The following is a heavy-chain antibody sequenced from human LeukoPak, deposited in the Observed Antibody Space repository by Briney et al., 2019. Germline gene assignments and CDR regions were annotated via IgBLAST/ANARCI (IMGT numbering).Heavy chain of an antibody. V-gene: IGHV3-30*03. Sequence: PGGSLRLSGAASGFTFSSYGMHWVRQAPGKGLEWVAVISYDGSHKYSADSVKGRFTISRDNSKNTLYLQMNSLRTEDTAVCFCSASRPHYGDYYGLDVWGHGTTVTVSS. CDR1: GFTFSSYG. J-gene: IGHJ6*02. CDR2: ISYDGSHK. CDR3: SASRPHYGDYYGLDV. D-gene: IGHD4/OR15-4a*01.